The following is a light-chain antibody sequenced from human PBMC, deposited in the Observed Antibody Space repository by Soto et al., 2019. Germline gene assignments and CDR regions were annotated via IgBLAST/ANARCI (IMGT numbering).Light chain of an antibody. CDR2: LNSDGSH. CDR1: NGHNSYA. J-gene: IGLJ1*01. Sequence: QLVLTQSPSASASLGASVKLTCTLSNGHNSYAIAWHQQQPEKGPRYLMKLNSDGSHSKGDGIPDRFSGSRSGAERYLTISGLQSEDEADYYCQTWGTGIRVFGTGTKLPVL. CDR3: QTWGTGIRV. V-gene: IGLV4-69*01.